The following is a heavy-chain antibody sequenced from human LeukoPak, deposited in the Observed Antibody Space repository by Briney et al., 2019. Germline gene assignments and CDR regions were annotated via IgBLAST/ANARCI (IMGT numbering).Heavy chain of an antibody. CDR1: GHSISSYY. D-gene: IGHD2-15*01. Sequence: KPSETLSLTCTVSGHSISSYYWSWIRQPPGKGREWIGYIYFSGSTNYNPSLKSRVTISVDPSKNQFSLKLSSVTAADTAVYYCARRYCSGGSCYSSCDYWGQGTLVTVSS. V-gene: IGHV4-59*08. CDR2: IYFSGST. CDR3: ARRYCSGGSCYSSCDY. J-gene: IGHJ4*02.